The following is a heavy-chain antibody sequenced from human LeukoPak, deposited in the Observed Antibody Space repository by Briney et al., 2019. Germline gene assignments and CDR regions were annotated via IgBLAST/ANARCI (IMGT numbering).Heavy chain of an antibody. CDR2: IYDSGST. Sequence: SETLSLTCTVSGGSISSGDYYWNWIRQPPGKGLQWIGCIYDSGSTYYNPSLKSRVAISVDTSKNQFSLKLSSVTAADTAVYYCAREGPIYGMDVWGQGTTVTVSS. CDR1: GGSISSGDYY. V-gene: IGHV4-30-4*01. CDR3: AREGPIYGMDV. J-gene: IGHJ6*02.